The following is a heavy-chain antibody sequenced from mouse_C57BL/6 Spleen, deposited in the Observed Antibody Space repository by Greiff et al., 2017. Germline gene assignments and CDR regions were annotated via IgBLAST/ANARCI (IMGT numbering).Heavy chain of an antibody. CDR2: IYPSDSET. Sequence: VQLQQSGAELVRPGSSVKLSCKASGYTFTSYWMDWVKQRPGQGLEWIGNIYPSDSETHYNQKFKDKATLTVDKSSSTAYMQLSSLTSEDSAVYYCARSGRGAYAMDYWGQGTSVTVSS. V-gene: IGHV1-61*01. J-gene: IGHJ4*01. CDR3: ARSGRGAYAMDY. D-gene: IGHD3-1*01. CDR1: GYTFTSYW.